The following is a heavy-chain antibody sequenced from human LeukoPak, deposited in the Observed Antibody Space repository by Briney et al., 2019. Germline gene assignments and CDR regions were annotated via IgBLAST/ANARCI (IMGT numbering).Heavy chain of an antibody. J-gene: IGHJ3*02. V-gene: IGHV3-21*01. Sequence: PGGSLRLSCAASGFTFSNYAMSWVRQAPGKGLEWVSSISSSSSYIYYADSAKGRFTISRDNAKNSLYLQMNSLRAEDTAVYYCARDSGNYLDAFDIWGQGTMVTVSS. CDR3: ARDSGNYLDAFDI. D-gene: IGHD1-7*01. CDR1: GFTFSNYA. CDR2: ISSSSSYI.